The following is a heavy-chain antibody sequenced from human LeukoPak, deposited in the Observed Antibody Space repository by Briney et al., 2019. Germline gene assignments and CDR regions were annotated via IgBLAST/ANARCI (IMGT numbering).Heavy chain of an antibody. J-gene: IGHJ3*02. D-gene: IGHD3-22*01. Sequence: GGSLTLSCAASGFTFSSYAMSWVRQAPGKGLEWVSAISGSGGSTYYADSVKGPFTISRDNYKNTLYLQMNSLRAEDTAIYYCASTPIYYYDSSGYYHDAFDIWGQGTMVTVSS. CDR1: GFTFSSYA. V-gene: IGHV3-23*01. CDR2: ISGSGGST. CDR3: ASTPIYYYDSSGYYHDAFDI.